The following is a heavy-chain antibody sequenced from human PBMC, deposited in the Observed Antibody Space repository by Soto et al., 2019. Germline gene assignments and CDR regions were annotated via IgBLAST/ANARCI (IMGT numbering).Heavy chain of an antibody. CDR1: GGSFSGYY. CDR2: INHSGTT. V-gene: IGHV4-34*01. CDR3: ASPSRFDSSGYYFDS. Sequence: SETLSLTCAVYGGSFSGYYWSWIRQPPGKGLERIGEINHSGTTKYNPSLKSRVTISVDTSKNQFSLRLSSVTAADTAVYYCASPSRFDSSGYYFDSWGQGTQVTVSS. D-gene: IGHD3-22*01. J-gene: IGHJ4*02.